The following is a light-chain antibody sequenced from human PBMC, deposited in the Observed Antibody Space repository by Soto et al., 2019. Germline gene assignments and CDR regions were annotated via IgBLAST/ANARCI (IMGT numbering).Light chain of an antibody. CDR1: QSISSY. V-gene: IGKV1-39*01. CDR3: QHSYNPAFT. Sequence: DIQMTQSPYSLSASVGDRVTITCRASQSISSYLNWSQQNPGKAPKLLIYAASSLQSGVPSRFSGSGSGTDVTFTIRSLKREDFATYYCQHSYNPAFTFGPWTKVDIK. CDR2: AAS. J-gene: IGKJ3*01.